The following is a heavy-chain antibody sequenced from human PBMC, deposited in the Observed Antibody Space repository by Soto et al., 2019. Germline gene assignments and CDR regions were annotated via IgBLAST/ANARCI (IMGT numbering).Heavy chain of an antibody. V-gene: IGHV4-59*01. CDR2: IYHSGST. J-gene: IGHJ5*02. Sequence: PSETLSLTCTVSGDSISSYYWNWIRQPPGEGLEWIGYIYHSGSTIYNPSLKSRVTISVDTSKNQFSLKLSSVTAADTAVYYCARATSGDYGSGSYVWWFDPWGQRTLVTFSS. CDR3: ARATSGDYGSGSYVWWFDP. D-gene: IGHD3-10*01. CDR1: GDSISSYY.